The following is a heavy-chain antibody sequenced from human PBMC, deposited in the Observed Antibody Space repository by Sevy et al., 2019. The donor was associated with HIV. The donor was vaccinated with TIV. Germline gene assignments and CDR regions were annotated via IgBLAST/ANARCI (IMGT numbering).Heavy chain of an antibody. V-gene: IGHV3-23*01. CDR1: GFTFNIYS. CDR2: FSFGCGKI. D-gene: IGHD2-8*01. Sequence: GGSLRLSCAASGFTFNIYSMSWVRQTPGKGPGWVATFSFGCGKINHADSVKGRFTMSRDDSKNAVYLQMNNLRVEDTAIYYCAREGCTKPHDYWGQGTLVTVSS. J-gene: IGHJ4*02. CDR3: AREGCTKPHDY.